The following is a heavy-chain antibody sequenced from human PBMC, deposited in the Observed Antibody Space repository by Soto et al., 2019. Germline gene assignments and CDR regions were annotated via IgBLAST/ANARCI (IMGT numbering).Heavy chain of an antibody. D-gene: IGHD2-2*01. Sequence: QVQLVQSGAEVKKPGSSVKVSCKASGGTFSSYAISWVRQAPGQGLEWMGGIIPISGTANYAQKFQGRVTMTADESTSTAYMALSSLRSKDTAVYYCARSQGSSTSLEIYYYYYYGMDVWGQGTTVTVSS. V-gene: IGHV1-69*01. CDR1: GGTFSSYA. CDR2: IIPISGTA. CDR3: ARSQGSSTSLEIYYYYYYGMDV. J-gene: IGHJ6*02.